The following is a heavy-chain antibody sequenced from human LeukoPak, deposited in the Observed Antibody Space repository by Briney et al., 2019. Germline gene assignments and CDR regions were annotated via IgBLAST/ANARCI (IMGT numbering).Heavy chain of an antibody. D-gene: IGHD2-15*01. CDR3: ASGGTGARKFYSDPFHH. CDR1: GFTVSSNY. J-gene: IGHJ4*02. V-gene: IGHV3-53*01. CDR2: LYSAGAT. Sequence: GGSLRLSCAASGFTVSSNYMSWVRQAPGKGLEWVSILYSAGATYYADSVKGRFTISRDNSKNTLYLQMNSLKVEDTAVYYCASGGTGARKFYSDPFHHWGQGTLVIVSS.